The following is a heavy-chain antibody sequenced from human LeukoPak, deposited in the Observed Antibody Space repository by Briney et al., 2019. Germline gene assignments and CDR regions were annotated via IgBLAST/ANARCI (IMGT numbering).Heavy chain of an antibody. D-gene: IGHD3-22*01. CDR1: GFTFSSYS. V-gene: IGHV3-48*01. CDR2: ISSSSSTI. J-gene: IGHJ4*02. CDR3: ARDFLRPSYDSSGCYYSYGY. Sequence: GGSLRLSCAASGFTFSSYSMNWVRQAPGKGLEWVSYISSSSSTIYYADSVKGRFTISRDNAKNSLYLQMNSLRAEDTAVYYCARDFLRPSYDSSGCYYSYGYWGQGTLVTVSS.